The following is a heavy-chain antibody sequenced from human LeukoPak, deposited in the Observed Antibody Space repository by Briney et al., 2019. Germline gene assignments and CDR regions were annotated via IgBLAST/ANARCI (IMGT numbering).Heavy chain of an antibody. CDR3: ARGGYSSSWYLPDY. CDR2: MNPNSGNT. Sequence: ASVKVSCKASGYTFTSYDIHWVRQATGQGLEWMGWMNPNSGNTGYAQKFQGRVTVTRNTSISTAYMELSSLRSEDTAVYYCARGGYSSSWYLPDYWGQGTLVTVSS. J-gene: IGHJ4*02. CDR1: GYTFTSYD. D-gene: IGHD6-13*01. V-gene: IGHV1-8*01.